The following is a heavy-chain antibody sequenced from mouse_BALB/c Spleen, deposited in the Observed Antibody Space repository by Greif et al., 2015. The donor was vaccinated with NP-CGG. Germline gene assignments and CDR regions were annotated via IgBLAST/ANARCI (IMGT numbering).Heavy chain of an antibody. J-gene: IGHJ4*01. Sequence: VQLQQSGAELMKPGASVKISCKATGYTFSSYWIEWVKQRPGHGLEWIGEILPGSGSTNYNEKFKGKATFTADTSSNTAYMQLSSLTSEDSAVYYCARRWPYYGNPHYYAMDYWGQGTSVTVSS. CDR1: GYTFSSYW. CDR2: ILPGSGST. D-gene: IGHD2-10*01. CDR3: ARRWPYYGNPHYYAMDY. V-gene: IGHV1-9*01.